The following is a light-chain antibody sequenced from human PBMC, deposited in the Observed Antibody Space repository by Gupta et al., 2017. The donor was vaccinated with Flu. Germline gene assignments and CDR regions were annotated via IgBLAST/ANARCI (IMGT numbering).Light chain of an antibody. Sequence: DIVMTQTPLSAPVALGQSAYLSCRSSESRVHSEGNTYFTWLQQRPGQPPRLLLNKISNRFSGGPDRISGSGAGTDFTLESSRVVGEDVVIYYCRQGTQYQYTFGQGTKLEI. CDR1: ESRVHSEGNTY. CDR3: RQGTQYQYT. CDR2: KIS. J-gene: IGKJ2*01. V-gene: IGKV2-24*01.